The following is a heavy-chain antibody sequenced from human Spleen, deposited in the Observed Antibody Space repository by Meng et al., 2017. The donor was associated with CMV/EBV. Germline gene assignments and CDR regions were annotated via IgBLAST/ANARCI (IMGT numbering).Heavy chain of an antibody. CDR3: ARDRRGAMVRGFYYYYGMDV. Sequence: GGSLRLSCAASGFTVSSNYMSWVRQAPGKGLEWVSVIYSGGSTYYADSVKGRFTISRDNSKNTLYLQMNSLRAEDTAVYYCARDRRGAMVRGFYYYYGMDVWGQGTTVTVSS. D-gene: IGHD3-10*01. CDR1: GFTVSSNY. J-gene: IGHJ6*02. CDR2: IYSGGST. V-gene: IGHV3-53*01.